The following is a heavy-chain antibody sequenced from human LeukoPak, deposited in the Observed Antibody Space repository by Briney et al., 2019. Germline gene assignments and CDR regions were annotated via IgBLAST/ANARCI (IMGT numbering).Heavy chain of an antibody. V-gene: IGHV4-39*01. D-gene: IGHD2-21*02. CDR3: ARIDYCGGDCSPDYYYYMDV. CDR1: GGSISSSSYY. Sequence: PSETLSLTCTVSGGSISSSSYYWGWIRQPPGKGLEWIGSIYYSGSTYYNPSLKSRVTISVDTSKNQFSLKLSSVTAADTAVYYCARIDYCGGDCSPDYYYYMDVWGKGTTVTVSS. J-gene: IGHJ6*03. CDR2: IYYSGST.